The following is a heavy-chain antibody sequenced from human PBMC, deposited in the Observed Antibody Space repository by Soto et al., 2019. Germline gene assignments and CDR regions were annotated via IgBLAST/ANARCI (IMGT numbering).Heavy chain of an antibody. J-gene: IGHJ4*02. V-gene: IGHV3-23*01. Sequence: EVQLLESGGGLVQPGGSLRLSCAASGFTFSSYAMSWVRQAPGKGLEWVSAISGSGGSTYYADSVKGRFTISRDNSKNPLYLQMNSLRAEDTAVYYCAKGKQQLVLFDYWGQGTLVTVSS. CDR2: ISGSGGST. CDR1: GFTFSSYA. CDR3: AKGKQQLVLFDY. D-gene: IGHD6-13*01.